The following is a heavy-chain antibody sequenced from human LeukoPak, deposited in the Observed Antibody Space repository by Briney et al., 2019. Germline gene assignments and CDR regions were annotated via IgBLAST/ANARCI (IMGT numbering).Heavy chain of an antibody. V-gene: IGHV1-2*02. CDR3: ARDAGYCTGGSCWYFDH. CDR1: GYTFTDYC. J-gene: IGHJ4*02. CDR2: INLNSGGT. Sequence: GASVKVSCKASGYTFTDYCMHWVRQAPGQGLEWMGWINLNSGGTNFAQRFQGRVTMTRDTSISTAYMDLSRLISDDTAVYYCARDAGYCTGGSCWYFDHWGQGTLVTVSS. D-gene: IGHD2-15*01.